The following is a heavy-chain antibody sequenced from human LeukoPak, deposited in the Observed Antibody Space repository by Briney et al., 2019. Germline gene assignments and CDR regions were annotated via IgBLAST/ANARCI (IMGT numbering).Heavy chain of an antibody. CDR2: IYPGDSDT. CDR1: GYSFTSYW. J-gene: IGHJ4*02. V-gene: IGHV5-51*01. D-gene: IGHD4-23*01. Sequence: GESLKISCKGSGYSFTSYWIGWVRQMPGKGLEWMGIIYPGDSDTRYSPSFQGQVTISADKSISTAYLQWSSLKASDTAMYYCASFSATVVTSGYFDYWGQGTLVTVSS. CDR3: ASFSATVVTSGYFDY.